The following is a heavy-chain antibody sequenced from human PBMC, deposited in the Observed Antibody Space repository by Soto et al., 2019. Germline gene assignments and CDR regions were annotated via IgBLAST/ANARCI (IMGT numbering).Heavy chain of an antibody. CDR2: IYPSVSS. CDR3: AREKVGTTFFDD. V-gene: IGHV4-38-2*02. J-gene: IGHJ4*02. CDR1: GFAISRGYY. D-gene: IGHD1-1*01. Sequence: PSETLSLTCSVSGFAISRGYYWSWVRHPPGKGLEWIGSIYPSVSSYHNPSLATRLRLSIDTSKNQFTLNLTSVTAADTGLYFCAREKVGTTFFDDWGQGMQVT.